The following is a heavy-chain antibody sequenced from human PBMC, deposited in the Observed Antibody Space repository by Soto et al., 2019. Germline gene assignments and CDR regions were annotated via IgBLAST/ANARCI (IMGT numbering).Heavy chain of an antibody. CDR3: TTDSSGWSSDYYYYGMDV. D-gene: IGHD6-19*01. J-gene: IGHJ6*02. V-gene: IGHV3-15*01. CDR1: GFTFSNAW. CDR2: IKSKTDGGTT. Sequence: WSLSLSCAASGFTFSNAWMSWVRQAPGKGLEWVGRIKSKTDGGTTDYAAPVKGRFTISRDDSKNTLYLQMNSLKTEDTAVYYCTTDSSGWSSDYYYYGMDVWGQGTTVTVSS.